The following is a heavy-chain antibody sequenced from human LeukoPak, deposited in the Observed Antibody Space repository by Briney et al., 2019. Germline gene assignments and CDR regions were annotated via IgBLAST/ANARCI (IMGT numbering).Heavy chain of an antibody. CDR2: ISSSSSYI. J-gene: IGHJ4*02. V-gene: IGHV3-21*01. D-gene: IGHD5-12*01. Sequence: GGSLRLSCAASGFTFSTYTMNWVRQAPGKGLECVSFISSSSSYIYYAGSVKGRFIISRDNTKKSLYLQMNSLRAEDTAVYYCARDFSGYDYNFDYWGQGTLVTVSS. CDR1: GFTFSTYT. CDR3: ARDFSGYDYNFDY.